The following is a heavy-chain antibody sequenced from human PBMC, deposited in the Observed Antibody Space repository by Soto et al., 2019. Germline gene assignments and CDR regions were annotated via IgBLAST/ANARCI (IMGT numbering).Heavy chain of an antibody. CDR1: GFTFSSYA. CDR2: ISGSGGST. J-gene: IGHJ4*02. CDR3: AKGQDYDFWSGSRGFDY. V-gene: IGHV3-23*01. D-gene: IGHD3-3*01. Sequence: GGSLRLSCAASGFTFSSYAMSWVRQAPGKGLEWVSGISGSGGSTYYADSVKGRFTISRDNSKNTVYLQMNSLRAEDTAVYYCAKGQDYDFWSGSRGFDYWGQGTLVTVSS.